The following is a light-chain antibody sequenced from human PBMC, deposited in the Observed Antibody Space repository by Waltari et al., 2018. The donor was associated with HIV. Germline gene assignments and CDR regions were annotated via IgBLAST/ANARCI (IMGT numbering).Light chain of an antibody. J-gene: IGLJ3*02. CDR1: NVGSKR. CDR3: QVWDFTTDHVV. Sequence: SYILTQSPSVSVAPGKTAKISCGGDNVGSKRVHWYQQKSGQAPLLVIYDDAARTSGIPARFSGSNSGNTATLTITRVEVGDEADYYCQVWDFTTDHVVFGGGTKLTVL. CDR2: DDA. V-gene: IGLV3-21*03.